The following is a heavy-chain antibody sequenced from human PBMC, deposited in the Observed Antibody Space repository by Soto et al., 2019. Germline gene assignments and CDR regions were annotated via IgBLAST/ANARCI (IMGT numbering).Heavy chain of an antibody. J-gene: IGHJ4*02. D-gene: IGHD5-18*01. Sequence: GGSLRLCCAASGFTFSSYGMHWVRQAPGKGLEWVAVIWYDGSNKYYADSVKGRFTISRDNSKNTLYLQMNSLRAEDTAVYYCARDRRVADTARYYFDYWGQGTLVTVSS. CDR1: GFTFSSYG. CDR2: IWYDGSNK. CDR3: ARDRRVADTARYYFDY. V-gene: IGHV3-33*01.